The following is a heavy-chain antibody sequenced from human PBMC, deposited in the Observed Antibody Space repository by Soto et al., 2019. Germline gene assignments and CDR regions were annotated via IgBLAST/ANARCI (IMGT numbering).Heavy chain of an antibody. CDR2: IYYSGST. CDR3: ARHNYGSGSTYFDY. CDR1: GGSISSYY. D-gene: IGHD3-10*01. V-gene: IGHV4-59*08. Sequence: PSETLSLTCTVSGGSISSYYWSWIRQPPGKGLEWIGYIYYSGSTNYNPSLKSRVTISVDTSKNQFSLKLNSMTAADPAVYYCARHNYGSGSTYFDYRGQGTLVTVSS. J-gene: IGHJ4*02.